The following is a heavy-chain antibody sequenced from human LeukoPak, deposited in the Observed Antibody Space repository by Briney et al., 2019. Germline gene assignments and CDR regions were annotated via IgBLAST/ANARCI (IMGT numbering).Heavy chain of an antibody. Sequence: ASVKVSCKASGYTFTSYGISWVRQAPGQGLEWMGWISAYNGNTNYAQKLQGRVTMTTDTSTSTAYMELRSLRSDDTAVYYCARDRSSWYVDGMDVWGQGTTVTVSS. D-gene: IGHD6-13*01. CDR1: GYTFTSYG. J-gene: IGHJ6*02. V-gene: IGHV1-18*01. CDR3: ARDRSSWYVDGMDV. CDR2: ISAYNGNT.